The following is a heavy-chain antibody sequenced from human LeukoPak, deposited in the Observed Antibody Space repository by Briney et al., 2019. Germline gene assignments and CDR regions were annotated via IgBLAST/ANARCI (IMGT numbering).Heavy chain of an antibody. CDR3: ARVSPYYYDSSGYYYDY. CDR2: INSDGSST. J-gene: IGHJ4*02. D-gene: IGHD3-22*01. V-gene: IGHV3-74*01. Sequence: GGSLRLSCAASGFTFSSYWMHWVRQAPGKGLVWVSRINSDGSSTSYADSVKGRFTISRDNAKNTLYLQMNSLRAEDMAVYYCARVSPYYYDSSGYYYDYWGQGTLVTVSS. CDR1: GFTFSSYW.